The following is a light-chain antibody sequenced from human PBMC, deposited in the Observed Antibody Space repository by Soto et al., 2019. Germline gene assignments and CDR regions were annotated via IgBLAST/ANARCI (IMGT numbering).Light chain of an antibody. CDR1: SSNIESKT. J-gene: IGLJ3*02. CDR2: SNN. CDR3: ATWDDSLNGPV. Sequence: QAVVTQPPSASGTPGPRVTISCSGSSSNIESKTVNWYQHLPGTAPKLLIYSNNQRPSGVPDRFSGSKSDTSASLAISGLQSEDEADYYCATWDDSLNGPVFGGGTKLTVL. V-gene: IGLV1-44*01.